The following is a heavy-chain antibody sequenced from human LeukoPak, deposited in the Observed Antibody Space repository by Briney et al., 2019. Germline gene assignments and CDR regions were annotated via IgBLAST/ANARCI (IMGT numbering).Heavy chain of an antibody. V-gene: IGHV4-34*01. Sequence: KSSETLSLTCAVYGGPFSGYYWSWIRQPPGKGLEWIGEINHSGSTNYNPSLKSRVTISVDTSKNQFSLKLSSVTAADTAVYYCARANDFWSGYYLFWGQGTLVTVSS. CDR1: GGPFSGYY. J-gene: IGHJ4*02. D-gene: IGHD3-3*01. CDR2: INHSGST. CDR3: ARANDFWSGYYLF.